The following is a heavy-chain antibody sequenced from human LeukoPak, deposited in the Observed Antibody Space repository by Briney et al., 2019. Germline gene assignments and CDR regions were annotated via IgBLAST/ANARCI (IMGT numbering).Heavy chain of an antibody. CDR2: INPNSGGT. CDR1: GYTFTGYY. CDR3: ARGRTESGWSLVDY. V-gene: IGHV1-2*02. J-gene: IGHJ4*02. Sequence: ASVKVSCKASGYTFTGYYMHWVRQAPGQGLEWMGWINPNSGGTNYAQKFQGRVTMTRDTSISTAYMELSRLRSDDTAVYYCARGRTESGWSLVDYWGQGTLVAVSS. D-gene: IGHD6-19*01.